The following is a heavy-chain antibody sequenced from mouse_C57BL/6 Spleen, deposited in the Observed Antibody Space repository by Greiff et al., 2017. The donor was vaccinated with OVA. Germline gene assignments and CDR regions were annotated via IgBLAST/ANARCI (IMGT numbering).Heavy chain of an antibody. V-gene: IGHV1-55*01. CDR2: IYPGSGST. Sequence: QVHVKQPGAELVKPGASVKMSCKASGYTFTSYWITWVKQRPGQGLEWIGDIYPGSGSTNYNEKFKSKATLTVDTSSSTAYMQLSSLTSEDSAVYYCARGGITRGYYAMDYWGQGTSVTVSS. CDR1: GYTFTSYW. J-gene: IGHJ4*01. CDR3: ARGGITRGYYAMDY.